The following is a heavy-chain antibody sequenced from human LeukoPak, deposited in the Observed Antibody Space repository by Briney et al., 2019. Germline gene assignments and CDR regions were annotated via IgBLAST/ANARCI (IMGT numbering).Heavy chain of an antibody. CDR3: AKGSAGLAARSVIDY. V-gene: IGHV3-23*01. CDR1: GFTFSSYA. Sequence: GGSLRLSCAASGFTFSSYAMSWVCQAPGKGLEWVSAISGSGGSTYYADSVKGRFTISRDNSKNTLYLQMNSLRAEDTAVYYCAKGSAGLAARSVIDYWGQGTLVTVSS. J-gene: IGHJ4*02. CDR2: ISGSGGST. D-gene: IGHD6-6*01.